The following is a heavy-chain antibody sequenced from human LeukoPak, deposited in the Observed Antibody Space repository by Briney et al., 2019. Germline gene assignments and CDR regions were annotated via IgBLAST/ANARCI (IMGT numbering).Heavy chain of an antibody. Sequence: PGGSLRLSCAASGFTFSDYYMSWIRQAPGKGLEWVAVISYDGNNKYYADSVKGRFTISRDNSKNTLYLQMNSLRAEDTAVYYCFLRDGPYNWFDPWGQGTLVTVSS. CDR1: GFTFSDYY. D-gene: IGHD5-24*01. CDR3: FLRDGPYNWFDP. V-gene: IGHV3-30*03. CDR2: ISYDGNNK. J-gene: IGHJ5*02.